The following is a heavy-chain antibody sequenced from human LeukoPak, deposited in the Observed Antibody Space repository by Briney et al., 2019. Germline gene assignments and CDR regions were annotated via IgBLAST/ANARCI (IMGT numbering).Heavy chain of an antibody. CDR3: ARGHPDYGDFPCLDY. J-gene: IGHJ4*02. CDR2: ISYDGSNK. D-gene: IGHD4-17*01. Sequence: GGSLRLSCAASGFTFSSYAMHWVRQAPGKGLEWVAVISYDGSNKYYADSVKGRFTISRDNSKNTLYLQMNSLRAEDTAVYYCARGHPDYGDFPCLDYWGQGTLVTVSS. V-gene: IGHV3-30-3*01. CDR1: GFTFSSYA.